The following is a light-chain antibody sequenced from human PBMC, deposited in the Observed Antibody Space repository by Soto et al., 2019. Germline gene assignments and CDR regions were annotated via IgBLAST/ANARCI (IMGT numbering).Light chain of an antibody. CDR1: QGIGVY. Sequence: DIQMTQSPSSLSASLGDRVTITCRASQGIGVYLAWFQQKPGKVPKLLIYAASTLQSGVPSRFSGSGSGTDCTLTITSLQPEDVATYYCQKYNSAPLTFGGGTKVEIK. V-gene: IGKV1-27*01. CDR3: QKYNSAPLT. J-gene: IGKJ4*01. CDR2: AAS.